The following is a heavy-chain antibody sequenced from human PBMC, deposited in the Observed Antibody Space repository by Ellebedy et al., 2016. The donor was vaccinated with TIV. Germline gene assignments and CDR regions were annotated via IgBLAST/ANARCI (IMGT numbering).Heavy chain of an antibody. D-gene: IGHD3-22*01. CDR3: ARVGLGYYDTANFDY. CDR2: IHYTGST. Sequence: MPSETLSLTCTVSGGSISSGAYYWSWIRQHPGKGLEWIGYIHYTGSTYYNTSLRSRVILSVDKSKNQFYLKLNSVTAADTAVYYCARVGLGYYDTANFDYWGQGTLVTVSS. V-gene: IGHV4-31*03. CDR1: GGSISSGAYY. J-gene: IGHJ4*02.